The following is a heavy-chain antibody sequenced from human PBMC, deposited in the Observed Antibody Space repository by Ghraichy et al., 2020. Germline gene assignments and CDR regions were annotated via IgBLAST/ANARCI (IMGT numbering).Heavy chain of an antibody. V-gene: IGHV1-46*01. D-gene: IGHD3-22*01. CDR1: GYTFTSYY. J-gene: IGHJ4*02. CDR2: INPSGGST. CDR3: ARAPPPQYYYDSSGPTDY. Sequence: ASVKVSCKASGYTFTSYYMHWVRQAPGQGLEWMGIINPSGGSTSYAQKFQGRVTMTRDTSTSTVYMELSSLRSEDTAVYYCARAPPPQYYYDSSGPTDYWGQGTLVTVSS.